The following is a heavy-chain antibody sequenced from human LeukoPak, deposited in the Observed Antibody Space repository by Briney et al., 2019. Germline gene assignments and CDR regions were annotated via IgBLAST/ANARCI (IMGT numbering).Heavy chain of an antibody. CDR3: AKSIPTIAVAVSTRQ. J-gene: IGHJ4*02. CDR1: GFTFSRYG. CDR2: ISYDGTHK. D-gene: IGHD6-19*01. Sequence: PGGSLRLSCASSGFTFSRYGMHWVRQAPGKGLQWVAAISYDGTHKYTSDSLKGRFSISRDNSKNTLYLQMNSLRAEDTAVYYCAKSIPTIAVAVSTRQWGQGTLVTVSS. V-gene: IGHV3-30*18.